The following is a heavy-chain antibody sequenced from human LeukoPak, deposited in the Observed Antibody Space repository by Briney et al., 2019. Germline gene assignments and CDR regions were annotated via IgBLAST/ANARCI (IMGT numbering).Heavy chain of an antibody. D-gene: IGHD3-10*01. Sequence: SETLSLTCTVSGASLSSGSDYWTWIRQPAGEGLEWIGQIYSSGSTNYSPSLTSRVTISADTSKDQFFLKINSVTAADTAVYYCARASGSVIYYNSCDSWGQGILIAVSS. CDR2: IYSSGST. CDR1: GASLSSGSDY. J-gene: IGHJ5*01. V-gene: IGHV4-61*09. CDR3: ARASGSVIYYNSCDS.